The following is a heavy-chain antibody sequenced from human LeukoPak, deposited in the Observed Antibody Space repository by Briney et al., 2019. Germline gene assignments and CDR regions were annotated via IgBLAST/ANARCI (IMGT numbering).Heavy chain of an antibody. CDR1: GGSLSSFY. CDR3: ARHPRYTSSWFDP. V-gene: IGHV4-59*08. Sequence: SETLSLTCTVSGGSLSSFYWSWIRQPPGKGLEWIGYIYYTGSTNYNPSLKSRVTISVDTSKNQFSLKLTSVTAADTAVYYCARHPRYTSSWFDPWGQGTLVTVSS. J-gene: IGHJ5*02. CDR2: IYYTGST. D-gene: IGHD3-16*02.